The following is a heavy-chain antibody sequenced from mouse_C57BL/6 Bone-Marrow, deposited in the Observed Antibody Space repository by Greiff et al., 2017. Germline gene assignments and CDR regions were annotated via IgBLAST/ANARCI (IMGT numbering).Heavy chain of an antibody. V-gene: IGHV1-74*01. CDR2: IHPSDSDT. D-gene: IGHD1-1*01. J-gene: IGHJ3*01. CDR3: AIETGYYGSSFWFAY. Sequence: KESCKASGYTFTSYWMHWVKQRPGQGLEWIGRIHPSDSDTNYNQKFKGKATLTVDKSSSTAYMQLSSLTSEDSAVYYCAIETGYYGSSFWFAYWGQGTLVTVSA. CDR1: GYTFTSYW.